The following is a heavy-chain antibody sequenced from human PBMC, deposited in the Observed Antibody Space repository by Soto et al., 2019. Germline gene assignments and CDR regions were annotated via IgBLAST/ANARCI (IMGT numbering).Heavy chain of an antibody. J-gene: IGHJ6*02. Sequence: GASVKVSCKASGYTFTSYGISWVRQAPGQGLEWMGWISAYNGNTNYAQKLQGRVTMTTDTSTSTAYMELRSLRSDDTAVYYCARDRVGAGYYYGMDVWGQGTTVTVSS. CDR1: GYTFTSYG. CDR3: ARDRVGAGYYYGMDV. CDR2: ISAYNGNT. D-gene: IGHD1-26*01. V-gene: IGHV1-18*01.